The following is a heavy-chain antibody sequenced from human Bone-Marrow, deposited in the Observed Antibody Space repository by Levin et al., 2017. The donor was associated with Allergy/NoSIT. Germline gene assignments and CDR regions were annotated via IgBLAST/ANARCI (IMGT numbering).Heavy chain of an antibody. D-gene: IGHD3-10*01. CDR2: IHDNGEN. J-gene: IGHJ4*02. CDR3: AKVGNYGLFDH. V-gene: IGHV4-59*01. Sequence: PSETLSLTCTVSGGSISSYYWAWIRQPPGKRLEWIGDIHDNGENNYNPSLKSRVTISLDRSKNQVSLNLNSVTSADTAVYYCAKVGNYGLFDHWGQGILVTVSS. CDR1: GGSISSYY.